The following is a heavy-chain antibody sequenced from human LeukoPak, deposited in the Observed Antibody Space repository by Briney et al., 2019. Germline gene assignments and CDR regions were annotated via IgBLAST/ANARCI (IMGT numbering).Heavy chain of an antibody. CDR2: IKPDGSDE. Sequence: GGSLRLSCAASGFTFGSNWMTWVRQAPEKGLEWVAKIKPDGSDEDYVDSVKGRFTISRDNAKNLLHLQMTGLRAEDTAVYYCARNTVAAAGDSWGQGTLVTVSS. D-gene: IGHD6-13*01. CDR3: ARNTVAAAGDS. V-gene: IGHV3-7*01. CDR1: GFTFGSNW. J-gene: IGHJ4*02.